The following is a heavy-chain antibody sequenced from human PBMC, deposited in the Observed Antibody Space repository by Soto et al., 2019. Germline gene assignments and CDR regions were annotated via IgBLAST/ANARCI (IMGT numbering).Heavy chain of an antibody. D-gene: IGHD4-4*01. CDR3: AKGGRTAVTEFDV. Sequence: QLLESGGGLVQPGGSLRLSCSASGFTFNTHSMHWVRQAPGKGLEYVSSIKANGDGTYYAKSVKGRFTISRDNDKSTLYLQMSSLRADDAAVYYCAKGGRTAVTEFDVWGQGTVVTVSS. CDR1: GFTFNTHS. J-gene: IGHJ4*02. V-gene: IGHV3-64D*06. CDR2: IKANGDGT.